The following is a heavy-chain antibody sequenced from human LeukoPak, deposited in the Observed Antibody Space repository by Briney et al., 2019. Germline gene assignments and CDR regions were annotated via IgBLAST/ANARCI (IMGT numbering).Heavy chain of an antibody. D-gene: IGHD5-12*01. J-gene: IGHJ4*02. V-gene: IGHV1-18*01. CDR2: ISAYNGNV. CDR1: GYTFTSYG. Sequence: ASVKVSCKASGYTFTSYGFSWVRQAPGQGLEWMGWISAYNGNVNYAQKFQGRVTMTTDTSTGTAYMELRSLRSDDTAVYYCARDPVYSGADLDYWGQGTLVTVSS. CDR3: ARDPVYSGADLDY.